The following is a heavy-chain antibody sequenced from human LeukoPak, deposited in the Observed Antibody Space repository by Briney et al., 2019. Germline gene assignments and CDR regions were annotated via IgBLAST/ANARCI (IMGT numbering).Heavy chain of an antibody. V-gene: IGHV4-59*01. CDR1: GGSINGYY. CDR3: AKEVGWEYYFEY. CDR2: IFYSGSS. Sequence: SETLSLTCTVSGGSINGYYWSWIRQPPGKGLEWIGNIFYSGSSNYNPSLKSRVSISVDTSKNQFSLMLRSVTAADTAVYYCAKEVGWEYYFEYWGQGTLVTVSS. D-gene: IGHD1-26*01. J-gene: IGHJ4*02.